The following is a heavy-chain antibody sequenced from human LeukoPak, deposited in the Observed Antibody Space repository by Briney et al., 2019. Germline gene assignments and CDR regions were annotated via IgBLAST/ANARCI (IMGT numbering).Heavy chain of an antibody. CDR2: FDPEDSET. D-gene: IGHD3-22*01. Sequence: ASVTVSFKVSGYTLTELSMHWVRQAPGKGLEWMGGFDPEDSETIYAQKFQGRVTMTEDTSTDTAYMELSSLRSEDTAVYYCATGDDSSGYNFDYWGQGTLVTVSS. CDR3: ATGDDSSGYNFDY. V-gene: IGHV1-24*01. J-gene: IGHJ4*02. CDR1: GYTLTELS.